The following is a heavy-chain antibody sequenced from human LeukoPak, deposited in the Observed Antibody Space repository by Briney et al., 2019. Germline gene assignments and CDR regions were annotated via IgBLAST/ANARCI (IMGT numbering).Heavy chain of an antibody. CDR1: GFTFSSFA. J-gene: IGHJ4*02. V-gene: IGHV3-23*01. D-gene: IGHD6-13*01. CDR2: VGAGGST. Sequence: SGGSLRLSCGASGFTFSSFAMSWVRQAPGKGLEWVSGVGAGGSTYYADSVKGRFTISRDNSKNTLYLQMNSLRAEDTAIYYCAKKYSNTWSSFDYWGQETLVTVSS. CDR3: AKKYSNTWSSFDY.